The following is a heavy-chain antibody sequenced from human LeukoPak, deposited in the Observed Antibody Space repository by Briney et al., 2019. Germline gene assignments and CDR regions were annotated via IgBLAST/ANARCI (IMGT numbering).Heavy chain of an antibody. V-gene: IGHV4-59*08. CDR2: IYYSGST. CDR1: GGSISSYY. Sequence: SETLSLTCTVSGGSISSYYCSWIRQPPGNGLEWIGYIYYSGSTNYNPSLKSRVTISVDTSRNQFSLKLSSVTAAHTSVSYCERGLWFGDESPPCFDPWGQGILVTVSS. J-gene: IGHJ5*02. CDR3: ERGLWFGDESPPCFDP. D-gene: IGHD3-10*01.